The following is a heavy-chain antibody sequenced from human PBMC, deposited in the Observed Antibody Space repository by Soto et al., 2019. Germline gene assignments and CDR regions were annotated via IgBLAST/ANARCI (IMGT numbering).Heavy chain of an antibody. CDR3: ARLSSGRDNNWFDP. D-gene: IGHD3-10*01. CDR2: IYYSGTT. V-gene: IGHV4-39*01. Sequence: SETLSLTCSLSASSLSSSSNYWGWLRQPPGKGLEWIGSIYYSGTTYYNPSLKSRVTISVDTSKNQFSLKLSSVTAADTAVYYCARLSSGRDNNWFDPWGQGTLVTVSS. CDR1: ASSLSSSSNY. J-gene: IGHJ5*02.